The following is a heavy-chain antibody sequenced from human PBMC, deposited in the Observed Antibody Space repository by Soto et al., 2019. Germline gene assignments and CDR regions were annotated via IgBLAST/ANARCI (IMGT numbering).Heavy chain of an antibody. D-gene: IGHD2-2*01. CDR2: ISWNSGSV. CDR1: GFAFDDYA. V-gene: IGHV3-9*01. Sequence: EVQLVEAGGGLVQPGRSLRLSCAASGFAFDDYAMHWVRQVPGKGLEWVSGISWNSGSVGYADSVKGRFTISRDNAKTSLYLQMNSLRAEDTALYYCAKDIACISTSCYGYYYYGLDVWGQGTTVTVSS. CDR3: AKDIACISTSCYGYYYYGLDV. J-gene: IGHJ6*02.